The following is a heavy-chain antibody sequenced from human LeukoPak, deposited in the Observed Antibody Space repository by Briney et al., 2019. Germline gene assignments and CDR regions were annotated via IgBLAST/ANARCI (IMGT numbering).Heavy chain of an antibody. CDR3: ARGHGVVAASDDAFDI. CDR2: ISSSGSTI. J-gene: IGHJ3*02. V-gene: IGHV3-11*04. Sequence: GSLRLSCAASGFTFSDYYMSWIRQAPGKGLEWVSYISSSGSTIYYADSMKGRFTISRDNAKKSLYLQMNSLRAEDTAVYYCARGHGVVAASDDAFDIWGQGTMVTVSS. CDR1: GFTFSDYY. D-gene: IGHD2-2*01.